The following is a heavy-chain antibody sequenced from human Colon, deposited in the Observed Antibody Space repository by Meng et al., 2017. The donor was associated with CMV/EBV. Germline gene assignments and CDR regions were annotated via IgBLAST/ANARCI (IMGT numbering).Heavy chain of an antibody. CDR2: AYPGDSDI. CDR1: YSFSNYW. D-gene: IGHD3-22*01. Sequence: YSFSNYWVAWVRQMPGRGLEWMGIAYPGDSDIRYSPSFQGQVTISADKSINTAYIQWSSLKPSDTAMYYCARSVGPYFDSSGYSDYWGQGTLVTVSS. V-gene: IGHV5-51*01. CDR3: ARSVGPYFDSSGYSDY. J-gene: IGHJ4*02.